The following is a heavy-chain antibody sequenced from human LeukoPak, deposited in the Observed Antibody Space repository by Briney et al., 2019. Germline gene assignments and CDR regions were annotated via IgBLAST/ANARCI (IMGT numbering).Heavy chain of an antibody. Sequence: GGSLRLSCAASGFSFSLYTMKWVRQAPEKGLEWVSSISGNSNYIYYADSVRGRFTISRDNAKNSLYLQMNSLRAEDTALYYCASGYCSSSRCHANWFDPWGQGTLVTVSS. J-gene: IGHJ5*02. V-gene: IGHV3-21*04. CDR3: ASGYCSSSRCHANWFDP. D-gene: IGHD2-2*01. CDR1: GFSFSLYT. CDR2: ISGNSNYI.